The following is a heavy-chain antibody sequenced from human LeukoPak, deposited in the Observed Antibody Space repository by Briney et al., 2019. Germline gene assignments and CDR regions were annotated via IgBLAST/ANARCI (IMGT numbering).Heavy chain of an antibody. CDR1: GGSISSSNSY. CDR2: IYYSGNT. J-gene: IGHJ4*02. CDR3: ARQTGSGLFILP. Sequence: PSETLSLTCTVSGGSISSSNSYWGWIRQPPGKGLEWIGSIYYSGNTYYNASLKSQVSISIDTSKNQFSLRLTSVTAADTAAYYCARQTGSGLFILPGGQGTLVTVSS. D-gene: IGHD3/OR15-3a*01. V-gene: IGHV4-39*01.